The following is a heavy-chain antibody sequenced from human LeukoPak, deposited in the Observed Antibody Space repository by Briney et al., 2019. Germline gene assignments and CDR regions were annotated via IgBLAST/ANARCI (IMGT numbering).Heavy chain of an antibody. V-gene: IGHV4-59*08. D-gene: IGHD6-13*01. CDR2: IYCGEST. Sequence: PSETLSLTCTVSGVSISSYYWSWVRQPPGKGLEWVGDIYCGESTKYNPSLKSPVTISVATSKIQFSLKLSSVTAADTAVYYCATSYSSSWYYFDYWGQGTLVTVSS. J-gene: IGHJ4*02. CDR1: GVSISSYY. CDR3: ATSYSSSWYYFDY.